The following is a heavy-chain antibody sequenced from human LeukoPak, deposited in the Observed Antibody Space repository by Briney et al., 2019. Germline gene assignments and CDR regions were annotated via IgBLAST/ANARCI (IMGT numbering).Heavy chain of an antibody. J-gene: IGHJ3*02. CDR2: ISGSGGST. V-gene: IGHV3-23*01. CDR3: AKGRYSGSYYNSAFDI. D-gene: IGHD1-26*01. CDR1: GFTFSSYA. Sequence: PGGSLRLSCAASGFTFSSYAMSWVRQAPGKGLEWVSAISGSGGSTYCADSVKGRFTISRDNSKNTLYLQMNSLRAEDTAVYYCAKGRYSGSYYNSAFDIWGQGTKVTVSS.